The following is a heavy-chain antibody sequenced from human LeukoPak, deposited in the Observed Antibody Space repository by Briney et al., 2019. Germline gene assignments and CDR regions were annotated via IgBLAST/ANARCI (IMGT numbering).Heavy chain of an antibody. CDR3: ARDSDYCSSTSCYLAFLD. Sequence: SETLSLTCTVSGGTLSSHYWSWIRQPPGKGLEWIGYIYYSGSTNYNPSLRSRGNISVDTSKNQFSLKLSSVTAADTGVYYCARDSDYCSSTSCYLAFLDWGQGALVTVSS. J-gene: IGHJ4*02. CDR1: GGTLSSHY. D-gene: IGHD2-2*01. V-gene: IGHV4-59*11. CDR2: IYYSGST.